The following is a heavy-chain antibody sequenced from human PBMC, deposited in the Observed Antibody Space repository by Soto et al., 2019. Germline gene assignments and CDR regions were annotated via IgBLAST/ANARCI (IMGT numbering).Heavy chain of an antibody. CDR3: AREGQLDREFDY. CDR2: ISSSSSYI. V-gene: IGHV3-21*01. J-gene: IGHJ4*02. CDR1: GFTFSSYS. D-gene: IGHD6-6*01. Sequence: PGGSLRLSCAASGFTFSSYSMNWVRQAPGKGLEWVSSISSSSSYIYYADSVKGRFTISRDNAKNSLYLQMNSLRAEDTAVYYCAREGQLDREFDYWGQGTLVTVS.